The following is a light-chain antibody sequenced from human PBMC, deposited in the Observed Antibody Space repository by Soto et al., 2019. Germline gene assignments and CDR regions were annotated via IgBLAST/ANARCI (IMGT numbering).Light chain of an antibody. CDR2: WAS. J-gene: IGKJ1*01. CDR3: LQYYAAPRT. V-gene: IGKV4-1*01. CDR1: QGISRSSDNKNY. Sequence: DIVMTQSPDSLAVSLGERATINCKPSQGISRSSDNKNYLAWYQQKPGQPPKLLIYWASTRESGVPERFSGSGSETDFTLTISSLQAEDVAVYYCLQYYAAPRTFGQGTRVEIK.